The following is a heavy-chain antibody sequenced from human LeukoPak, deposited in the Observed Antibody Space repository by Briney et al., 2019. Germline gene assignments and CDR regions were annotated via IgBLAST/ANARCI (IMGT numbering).Heavy chain of an antibody. D-gene: IGHD3-10*01. J-gene: IGHJ4*02. V-gene: IGHV4-4*02. CDR3: ASTPYYYGSGTDYYFDY. CDR1: GGSISSSNW. CDR2: IYHSGST. Sequence: PSGTLSLTCAVSGGSISSSNWWSWVRQPPGKGLEWIGEIYHSGSTYYNPSLKSRVTISVDTSKNQFSLKLSSVTAADTAVYYCASTPYYYGSGTDYYFDYWGQGTLVTVSS.